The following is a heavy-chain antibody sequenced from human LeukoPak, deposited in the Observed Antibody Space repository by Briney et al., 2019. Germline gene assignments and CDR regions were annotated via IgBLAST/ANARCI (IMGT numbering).Heavy chain of an antibody. V-gene: IGHV1-2*02. CDR3: ATDLRFLDKGHP. D-gene: IGHD3-3*01. Sequence: ASVKVSCKASGYTFTDDYIHWVRQAPGRGLEWMGWINVNSGGTTYAQKFYARVTMTRDTSISTAYMELSRLRSGDTAVYYCATDLRFLDKGHPWGQGTLVTVSS. CDR2: INVNSGGT. J-gene: IGHJ5*02. CDR1: GYTFTDDY.